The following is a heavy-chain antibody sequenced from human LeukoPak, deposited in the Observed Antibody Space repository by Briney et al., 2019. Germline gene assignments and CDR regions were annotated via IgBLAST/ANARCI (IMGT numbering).Heavy chain of an antibody. J-gene: IGHJ3*02. V-gene: IGHV3-9*01. CDR1: GFTVSSNY. CDR2: ISWNSGSI. D-gene: IGHD6-19*01. Sequence: GGSLRLSCAASGFTVSSNYMSWVRQAPGKGLEWVSGISWNSGSIGYADSVKGRFTISRDNAKNSLYLQMNSLRAEDTALYYCAKDITRIAVAERSDAFDIWGQGTMVTVSS. CDR3: AKDITRIAVAERSDAFDI.